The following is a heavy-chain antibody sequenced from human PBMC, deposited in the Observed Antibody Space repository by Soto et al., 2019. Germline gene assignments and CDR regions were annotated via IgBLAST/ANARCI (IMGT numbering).Heavy chain of an antibody. Sequence: PGGSLRLSCAASGFTFSSYSMNWVRQDPGKGLEWVSSISSSSSYTYYADSVKGRFTNSRDNAKNSLYLQMNSLRAEDTAVYYCARDSAFTIFGVVTKGGYGMDVWGQGTTVTVSS. V-gene: IGHV3-21*01. CDR3: ARDSAFTIFGVVTKGGYGMDV. CDR2: ISSSSSYT. CDR1: GFTFSSYS. J-gene: IGHJ6*02. D-gene: IGHD3-3*01.